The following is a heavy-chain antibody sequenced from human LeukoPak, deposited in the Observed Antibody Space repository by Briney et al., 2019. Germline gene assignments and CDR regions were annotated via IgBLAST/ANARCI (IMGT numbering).Heavy chain of an antibody. CDR2: ISSGGGVT. CDR3: ARLYGPRAFDI. CDR1: GFNFRSFS. D-gene: IGHD2/OR15-2a*01. Sequence: GGSLGLSCEASGFNFRSFSLNWVRQAPGTGLEWVSYISSGGGVTHHADSVKGRFTISRDNAKNSLYLQMNGLRAEDTAVYYCARLYGPRAFDIWGQGTMVTVSS. V-gene: IGHV3-48*04. J-gene: IGHJ3*02.